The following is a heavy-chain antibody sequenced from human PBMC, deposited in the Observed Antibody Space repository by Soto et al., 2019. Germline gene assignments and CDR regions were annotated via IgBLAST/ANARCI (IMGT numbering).Heavy chain of an antibody. CDR3: AREGIVGATVVDY. V-gene: IGHV1-2*02. CDR2: INPNSGGT. D-gene: IGHD1-26*01. CDR1: GYTFTGYY. Sequence: QVQLVQSGAEVKKPGASVKVSCKASGYTFTGYYMHWVRQAPGQGLEWMGWINPNSGGTNYAQKFQGRVTITADESTSTAYMELSSLRSEDTAVYYCAREGIVGATVVDYWGQGTLVTVSS. J-gene: IGHJ4*02.